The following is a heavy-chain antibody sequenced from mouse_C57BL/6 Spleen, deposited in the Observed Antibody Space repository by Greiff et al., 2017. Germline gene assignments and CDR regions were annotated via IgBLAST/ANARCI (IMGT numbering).Heavy chain of an antibody. CDR2: INPSTGGT. CDR3: ARGGYSFAY. CDR1: GYSFTGYY. D-gene: IGHD2-3*01. J-gene: IGHJ3*01. Sequence: EVQLVESGPELVKPGASVKISCKASGYSFTGYYMNWVKQSPEKSLEWIGEINPSTGGTTYNQKFKAKATLTVDKSSSTAYMQLKSLTSEDSAVYYCARGGYSFAYWGQGTLVTVSA. V-gene: IGHV1-42*01.